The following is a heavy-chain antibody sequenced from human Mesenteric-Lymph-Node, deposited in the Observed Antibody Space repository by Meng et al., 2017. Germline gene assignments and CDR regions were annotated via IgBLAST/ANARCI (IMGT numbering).Heavy chain of an antibody. D-gene: IGHD1-14*01. Sequence: QLPLQAAGPGLVKPSKTLSLTSTVCGGSISSSSYYWAWIRQPPGEGLEWIGSVVYSGTTYYTSSLKSRVSISVDTSKNQFSLKLSSVTAADTAVYYCARHHHSPTFDYWGQGTLVTVSS. J-gene: IGHJ4*02. CDR1: GGSISSSSYY. V-gene: IGHV4-39*01. CDR3: ARHHHSPTFDY. CDR2: VVYSGTT.